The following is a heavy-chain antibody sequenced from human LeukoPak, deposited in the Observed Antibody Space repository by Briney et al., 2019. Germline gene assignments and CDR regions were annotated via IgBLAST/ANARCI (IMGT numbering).Heavy chain of an antibody. Sequence: GGSLRLSCAASGFTFSSYSMNWVRQAPGKGLEWVSSISSSSSYIYYADSVRGRYTISRDNAKNSLYLQMNSLRAEDTAVYYCARGGGVITFGGVIVFDYWGQGTLVTVSS. J-gene: IGHJ4*02. CDR3: ARGGGVITFGGVIVFDY. D-gene: IGHD3-16*02. CDR2: ISSSSSYI. V-gene: IGHV3-21*01. CDR1: GFTFSSYS.